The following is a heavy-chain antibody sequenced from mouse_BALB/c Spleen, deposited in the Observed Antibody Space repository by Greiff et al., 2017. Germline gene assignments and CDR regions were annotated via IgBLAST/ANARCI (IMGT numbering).Heavy chain of an antibody. D-gene: IGHD2-3*01. V-gene: IGHV2-9*02. J-gene: IGHJ2*01. CDR1: GFSLTSYG. CDR2: IWAGGST. Sequence: VKLMESGPGLVAPSQSLSITCTVSGFSLTSYGVHWVRQPPGKGLEWLGVIWAGGSTNYNSALMSRLSISKDNSKSQVFLKMNSLQTDDTAMYYCARVTTIYDGYYGVFDYWGQGTTLTVSS. CDR3: ARVTTIYDGYYGVFDY.